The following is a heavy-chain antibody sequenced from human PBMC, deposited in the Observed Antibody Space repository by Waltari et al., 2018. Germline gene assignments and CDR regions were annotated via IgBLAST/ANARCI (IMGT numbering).Heavy chain of an antibody. CDR3: ARGPLPTIFGVVVSFYFDH. V-gene: IGHV1-18*01. J-gene: IGHJ4*02. Sequence: QVQLVQSGGEAKKPGASVKLSCKTSGYSFSNYGLNWVRQAPGQGPEWMGWVSGFNGNTNYAEKFQGRVTMTADTSTGTAYMDLKNLRSDDTAVYYCARGPLPTIFGVVVSFYFDHWGRGTLVTVSS. CDR2: VSGFNGNT. D-gene: IGHD3-3*01. CDR1: GYSFSNYG.